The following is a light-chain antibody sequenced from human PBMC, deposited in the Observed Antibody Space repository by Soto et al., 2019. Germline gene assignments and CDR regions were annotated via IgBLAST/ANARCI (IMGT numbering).Light chain of an antibody. J-gene: IGLJ2*01. CDR1: SSNIGSNT. Sequence: QLVLTQPPSASGTPGQRVTISCSGSSSNIGSNTVNWYQQLPGTAPKLLLYSNNQRPSGVPDRFSGSKSGTSASLAISWRQSEDEADDYCAAWDDSLNGVVFGGGTKLTVL. CDR2: SNN. CDR3: AAWDDSLNGVV. V-gene: IGLV1-44*01.